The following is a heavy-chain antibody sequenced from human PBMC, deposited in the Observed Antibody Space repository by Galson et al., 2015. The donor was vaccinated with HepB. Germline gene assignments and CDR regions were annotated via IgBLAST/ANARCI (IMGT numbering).Heavy chain of an antibody. Sequence: SETLSLTCTVSGGSISSSSYYWGWIRQPPGKGLEWIGSIYYSGSTYYNPSLKSRVTISVDTSKNQFSLKLSSVTAADTAVYYCARQGNYYGSGAYNWFDPWGQGTLVTVSS. J-gene: IGHJ5*02. D-gene: IGHD3-10*01. V-gene: IGHV4-39*01. CDR3: ARQGNYYGSGAYNWFDP. CDR1: GGSISSSSYY. CDR2: IYYSGST.